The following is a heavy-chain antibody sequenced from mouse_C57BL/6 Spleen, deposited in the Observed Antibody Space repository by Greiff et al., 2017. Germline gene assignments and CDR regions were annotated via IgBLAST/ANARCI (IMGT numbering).Heavy chain of an antibody. Sequence: QVQLQQPGAELVKPGASVKMSCKASGYTFTSYWITWVKQRPGQGLEWIGDIYPGSGSTNYNEKFKSKATLTVDTSSGTAYMQLSSLTSEDSAVYYCARSRDSPAMDYWGQGTSVTVSS. V-gene: IGHV1-55*01. J-gene: IGHJ4*01. CDR2: IYPGSGST. CDR1: GYTFTSYW. D-gene: IGHD3-2*01. CDR3: ARSRDSPAMDY.